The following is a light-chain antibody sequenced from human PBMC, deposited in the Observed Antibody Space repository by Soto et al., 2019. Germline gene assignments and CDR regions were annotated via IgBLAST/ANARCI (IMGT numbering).Light chain of an antibody. V-gene: IGKV3-20*01. Sequence: EIVLTQSPGTLSLSPGERATLSCRASQSVSSSYLAWYQQKPGQAPRLLIYGASSRATGIPDRFSGSGSGTAFPLTISRLEPEDFAVYYCHQYDSPPPPSGGGTKVEIK. CDR2: GAS. CDR3: HQYDSPPPP. J-gene: IGKJ4*01. CDR1: QSVSSSY.